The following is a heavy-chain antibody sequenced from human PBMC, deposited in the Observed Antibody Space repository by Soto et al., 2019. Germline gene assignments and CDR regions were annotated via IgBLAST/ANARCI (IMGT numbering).Heavy chain of an antibody. Sequence: ESLKVSFKGSGYSFASYWINWVRQMPGKGLEWMGRIDPSDSYTNYSPSFQGHVTISADKSISTAYLQWSSMKASDTAMYYCARGADSSGYYYEVLDYWGQGTLVTVSS. CDR2: IDPSDSYT. D-gene: IGHD3-22*01. V-gene: IGHV5-10-1*01. J-gene: IGHJ4*02. CDR1: GYSFASYW. CDR3: ARGADSSGYYYEVLDY.